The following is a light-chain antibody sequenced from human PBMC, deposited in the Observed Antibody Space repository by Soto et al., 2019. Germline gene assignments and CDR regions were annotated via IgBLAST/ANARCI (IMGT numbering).Light chain of an antibody. CDR1: SGHSSYA. CDR3: QTWGTGIVV. CDR2: LNSDGSH. J-gene: IGLJ2*01. V-gene: IGLV4-69*01. Sequence: QPVLTQSPSASASLGASVKLTCTLSSGHSSYAIAWHQQQPEKGPRYLMKLNSDGSHSKGDGIPDRFSGSSSGAERYLVISSLQPEDEADYYCQTWGTGIVVFGGGTKLTVL.